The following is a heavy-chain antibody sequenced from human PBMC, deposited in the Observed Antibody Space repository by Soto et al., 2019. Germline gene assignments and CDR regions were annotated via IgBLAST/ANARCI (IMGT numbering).Heavy chain of an antibody. CDR1: GFTFSSYS. V-gene: IGHV3-48*01. CDR3: ASQPLVLRFLEWSWCIDY. D-gene: IGHD3-3*01. J-gene: IGHJ4*02. Sequence: GGSLRLSCAASGFTFSSYSMNWVRQAPGKGLEWVSYISSSSSTIYYADSVKGRFTISRDNAKNSLYLQMNSLRAEDTAVYYCASQPLVLRFLEWSWCIDYWGQGTLVTVSS. CDR2: ISSSSSTI.